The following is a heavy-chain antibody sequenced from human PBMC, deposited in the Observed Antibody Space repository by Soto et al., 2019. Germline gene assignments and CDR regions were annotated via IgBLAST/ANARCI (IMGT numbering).Heavy chain of an antibody. V-gene: IGHV1-46*01. Sequence: ASLKVFCKASRYTCTSYHMHWQRHAPGQGREWMGIINPSGGSTSYGQKFQGRLTMTRATSTSTVYMELSSLRSEDTAVSYCARDQNPGIAADGTDYHYGMDVWGLGTTVTVSS. D-gene: IGHD6-13*01. CDR2: INPSGGST. J-gene: IGHJ6*02. CDR3: ARDQNPGIAADGTDYHYGMDV. CDR1: RYTCTSYH.